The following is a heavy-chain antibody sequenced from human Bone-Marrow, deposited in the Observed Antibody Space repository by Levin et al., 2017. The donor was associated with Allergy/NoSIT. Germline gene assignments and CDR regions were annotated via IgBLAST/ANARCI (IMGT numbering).Heavy chain of an antibody. CDR3: ASLQVQNYFYYGMDV. V-gene: IGHV3-7*01. CDR1: GFSFSTYW. CDR2: IKRDGSER. J-gene: IGHJ6*02. D-gene: IGHD1-1*01. Sequence: GESLKISCAASGFSFSTYWMTWVRQAPGKGLEWVANIKRDGSERYYVDSVKGRFTISRDNAENLLYLQMNSLRADDTAVYYCASLQVQNYFYYGMDVWGQGTTVTVSS.